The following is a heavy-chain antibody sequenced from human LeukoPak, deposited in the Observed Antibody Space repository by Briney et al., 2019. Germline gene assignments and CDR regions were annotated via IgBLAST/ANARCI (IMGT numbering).Heavy chain of an antibody. V-gene: IGHV4-34*01. J-gene: IGHJ6*02. CDR2: INHSGST. Sequence: PSETLSLTCAVYGGSFSGYYWSWIRQPPGKGLEWIGEINHSGSTNYNPSLKSRVTISVDTSKNQFSLKLSSVTAADTAVYYCARGRSIYRPWTPSSTMHYYYGMDVWGQGTTVTVSS. D-gene: IGHD5/OR15-5a*01. CDR3: ARGRSIYRPWTPSSTMHYYYGMDV. CDR1: GGSFSGYY.